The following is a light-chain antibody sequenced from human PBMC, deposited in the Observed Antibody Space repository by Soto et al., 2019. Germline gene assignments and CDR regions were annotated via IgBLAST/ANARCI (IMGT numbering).Light chain of an antibody. CDR1: SSDVGSYNL. CDR3: CSYAGSNTLV. J-gene: IGLJ2*01. CDR2: EGN. V-gene: IGLV2-23*01. Sequence: QSVLTQPASVSGSPGQSITISCTGTSSDVGSYNLVSWYQQHPGKAPKLMIYEGNKRPSGVSNRFSVSKSGNTASLTISGLQAEDEADYYCCSYAGSNTLVFGGGTKVTVL.